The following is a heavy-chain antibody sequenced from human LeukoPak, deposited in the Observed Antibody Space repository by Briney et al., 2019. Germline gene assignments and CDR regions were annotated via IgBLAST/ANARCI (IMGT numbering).Heavy chain of an antibody. J-gene: IGHJ6*02. CDR2: IIPILGIA. Sequence: GASVKVSCKASGGTFSSYAISWVRQAPGQGLEWMGRIIPILGIANYAQKFQGRVTITADKSTSTAYMELSSLRSEDTAVYYCARDRPPSSWYNYGMDVWGQGTTVTVSS. V-gene: IGHV1-69*04. CDR3: ARDRPPSSWYNYGMDV. CDR1: GGTFSSYA. D-gene: IGHD6-13*01.